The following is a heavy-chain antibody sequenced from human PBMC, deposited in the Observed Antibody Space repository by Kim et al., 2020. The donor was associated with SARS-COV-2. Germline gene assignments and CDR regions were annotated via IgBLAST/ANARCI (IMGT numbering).Heavy chain of an antibody. J-gene: IGHJ4*02. CDR1: GVSFSGYY. Sequence: SETLSLTCAVYGVSFSGYYLSWIRQPPGKGLEWIGEINHSGSTNYNPSLKSRLTISFDTSKNQFSLTLSSVTAADTAVYYCSRGLLPLAGPDFDYCVQ. D-gene: IGHD6-19*01. V-gene: IGHV4-34*01. CDR2: INHSGST. CDR3: SRGLLPLAGPDFDY.